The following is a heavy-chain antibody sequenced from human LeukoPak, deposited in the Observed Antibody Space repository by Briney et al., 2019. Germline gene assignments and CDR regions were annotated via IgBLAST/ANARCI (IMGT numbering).Heavy chain of an antibody. V-gene: IGHV3-30*01. CDR3: ARDRATTVTSSWFDP. CDR1: GFTFSSYA. CDR2: ISYDGSNK. D-gene: IGHD4-11*01. J-gene: IGHJ5*02. Sequence: GGSLRLSRAASGFTFSSYAMHWVRQAPGKGLEGVAVISYDGSNKYYADSVKGRFTISRDNSKNTLYLQMNSLRAEDTAVYYCARDRATTVTSSWFDPWGQGTLVTVSS.